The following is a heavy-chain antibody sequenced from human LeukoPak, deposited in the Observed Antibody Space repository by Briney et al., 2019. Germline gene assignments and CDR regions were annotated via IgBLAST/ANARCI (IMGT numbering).Heavy chain of an antibody. CDR2: ISYDGSNK. D-gene: IGHD2-21*02. Sequence: PGRSLRLSCAASGFTFSSYAMHWVRQAPGKGLEWVAVISYDGSNKYYADSVKGRFTISRDNSKNTLYLQMNSLRAEDTAVYYCARDHCGGDCELWLGVAFDIWGQGTMVTVSS. J-gene: IGHJ3*02. V-gene: IGHV3-30-3*01. CDR1: GFTFSSYA. CDR3: ARDHCGGDCELWLGVAFDI.